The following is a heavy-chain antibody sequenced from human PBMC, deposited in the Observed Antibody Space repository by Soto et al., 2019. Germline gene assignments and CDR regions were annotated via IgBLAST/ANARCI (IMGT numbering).Heavy chain of an antibody. D-gene: IGHD6-25*01. CDR3: AKFFVETGGSSGWPWTFHY. CDR1: GFTFSSYA. J-gene: IGHJ4*02. CDR2: ISGSGGTT. V-gene: IGHV3-23*01. Sequence: EVQLLESGGGLVQPGRSLRLSCAASGFTFSSYAMSWVRQAPGKGLEWVSAISGSGGTTYYAASVKGRFTISRDNSKNTLFLQMNSRRAEDTSVYYCAKFFVETGGSSGWPWTFHYWGQGTLVTVSS.